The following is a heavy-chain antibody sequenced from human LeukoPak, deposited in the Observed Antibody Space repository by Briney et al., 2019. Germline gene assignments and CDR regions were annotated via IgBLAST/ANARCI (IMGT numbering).Heavy chain of an antibody. Sequence: ASVKVSCKASGYTFTDFYMLWVRQAPGQGLEWLGWINPNSGGTDYAQKFQGRVTMTRDTSTSTAYMELSRLRSDDTAVYHCARGHGSYYYYVDVWGKGTTVTVSS. CDR1: GYTFTDFY. CDR3: ARGHGSYYYYVDV. D-gene: IGHD3-10*01. J-gene: IGHJ6*03. V-gene: IGHV1-2*02. CDR2: INPNSGGT.